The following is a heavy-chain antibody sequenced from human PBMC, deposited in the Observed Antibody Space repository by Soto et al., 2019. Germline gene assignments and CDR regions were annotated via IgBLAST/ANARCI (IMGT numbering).Heavy chain of an antibody. Sequence: SETLSLTCTVSGGSISSYYWIWIRQPPGKGLEWIGYIYYSGSTNYNPSLKSRVTISVDTSKNQFSLKLSSVTAADTAVYYCARVSVVVTAALYYFAYWGQGTLVTVSS. CDR2: IYYSGST. J-gene: IGHJ4*02. V-gene: IGHV4-59*01. D-gene: IGHD2-2*01. CDR1: GGSISSYY. CDR3: ARVSVVVTAALYYFAY.